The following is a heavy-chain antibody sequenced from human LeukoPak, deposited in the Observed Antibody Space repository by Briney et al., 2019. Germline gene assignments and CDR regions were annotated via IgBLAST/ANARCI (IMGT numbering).Heavy chain of an antibody. CDR2: IYTSGST. CDR1: GGSISSGSYY. D-gene: IGHD3-22*01. CDR3: ARGGYYYYWVY. J-gene: IGHJ4*02. Sequence: PSQTLSLTCTVSGGSISSGSYYWSWIRQPAGKGLEWIGRIYTSGSTNYNPSLKSRVTISVDTSKNQFSLKLSSVTAADTAVYYCARGGYYYYWVYWGQGTLVTVSS. V-gene: IGHV4-61*02.